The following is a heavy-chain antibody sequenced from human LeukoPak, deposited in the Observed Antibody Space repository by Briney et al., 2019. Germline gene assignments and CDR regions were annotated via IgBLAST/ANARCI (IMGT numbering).Heavy chain of an antibody. CDR3: ARRAYYDSSGYYPLDY. CDR2: ISSSSSYI. V-gene: IGHV3-21*01. J-gene: IGHJ4*02. Sequence: GGSLRHSCAASGFTLISYSINWVRQAPGKGLEWVSSISSSSSYIYYADSVKGRFTISRDNAKNSLYLQMNSLRAEDTAVYYCARRAYYDSSGYYPLDYSGQERQCTVSS. CDR1: GFTLISYS. D-gene: IGHD3-22*01.